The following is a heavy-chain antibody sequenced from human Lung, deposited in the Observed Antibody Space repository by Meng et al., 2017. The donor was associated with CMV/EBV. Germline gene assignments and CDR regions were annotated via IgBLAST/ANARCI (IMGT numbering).Heavy chain of an antibody. D-gene: IGHD3-10*01. Sequence: LTXGASGFTFSSYEMNWVRQAPGKGLEWLSYISSSGSIIYYTDSVKGRFTISRDNAKNSLYLQMNSLRDEDTAVYYCARGAYYGLGRLDYWGQGTVVTVSS. J-gene: IGHJ4*02. CDR1: GFTFSSYE. V-gene: IGHV3-48*03. CDR2: ISSSGSII. CDR3: ARGAYYGLGRLDY.